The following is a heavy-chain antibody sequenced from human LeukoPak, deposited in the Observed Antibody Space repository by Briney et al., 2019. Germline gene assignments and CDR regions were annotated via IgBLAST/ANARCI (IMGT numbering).Heavy chain of an antibody. J-gene: IGHJ3*02. CDR1: GFTFGDYA. CDR3: ARVKLNYYDSSTYAFDI. CDR2: IRSKAYGGTT. V-gene: IGHV3-49*03. D-gene: IGHD3-22*01. Sequence: GGSLRLSCTASGFTFGDYAMSWFRQAPGKGLEWVGFIRSKAYGGTTEYAASVKGRFTISRDDSKSIAYLQMNSLKTEDTAVYYCARVKLNYYDSSTYAFDIWGQGTMVTVSS.